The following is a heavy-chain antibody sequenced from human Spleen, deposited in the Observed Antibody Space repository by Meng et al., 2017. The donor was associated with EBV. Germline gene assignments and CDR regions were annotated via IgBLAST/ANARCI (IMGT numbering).Heavy chain of an antibody. Sequence: RQGSGPGLVKPSETLSLTCTVSGGSVSRGSYYWSWIRQPPGKGLEWIGYIYHSGSTKYNPSLTSRVTISVDTSKNQFSLNLRSVTAADTAVYYCARDGYSSGIDYWGQGTLVTVSS. CDR3: ARDGYSSGIDY. V-gene: IGHV4-61*01. D-gene: IGHD6-19*01. J-gene: IGHJ4*02. CDR2: IYHSGST. CDR1: GGSVSRGSYY.